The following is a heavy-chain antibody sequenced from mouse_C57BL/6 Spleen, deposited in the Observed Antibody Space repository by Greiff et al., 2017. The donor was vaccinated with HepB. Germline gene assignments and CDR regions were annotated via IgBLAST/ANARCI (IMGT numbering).Heavy chain of an antibody. Sequence: EVQGVESGGGLVQPKGSLKLSCAASGFTFNTYAMHWVRQAPGKGLEWVARIRSKSSNYATYYADSVKDRFTISRDDSQSMLYLQMNNLKTEDTAMYYCVRENYGSSYVYWYFDVWGTGTTVTVSS. CDR3: VRENYGSSYVYWYFDV. CDR2: IRSKSSNYAT. D-gene: IGHD1-1*01. V-gene: IGHV10-3*01. CDR1: GFTFNTYA. J-gene: IGHJ1*03.